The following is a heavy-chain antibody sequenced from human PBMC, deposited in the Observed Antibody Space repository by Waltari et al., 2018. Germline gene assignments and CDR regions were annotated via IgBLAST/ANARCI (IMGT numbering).Heavy chain of an antibody. CDR2: IIPIFGTA. D-gene: IGHD2-21*02. CDR3: ARSSRVTAIASKRYYFDY. J-gene: IGHJ4*02. Sequence: QVQLVQSGAEVKKPGSSVKVSCKASGGTFSSYAISWVRQAPGQGLEWMGGIIPIFGTANYAQEYQGRVTITADESTSTAYMELSSLRSEDTAVYYCARSSRVTAIASKRYYFDYWGQGTLVTVSS. V-gene: IGHV1-69*01. CDR1: GGTFSSYA.